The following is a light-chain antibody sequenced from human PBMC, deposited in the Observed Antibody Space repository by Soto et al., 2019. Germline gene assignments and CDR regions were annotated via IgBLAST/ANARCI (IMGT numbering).Light chain of an antibody. CDR2: DVT. V-gene: IGLV2-11*01. J-gene: IGLJ1*01. CDR1: SSDVGGYNY. Sequence: QSALTQPRSVSGSPGQSVTISCTGTSSDVGGYNYVSWYQQHPGKAPKLMIYDVTKRPSGVPDRFSGSKSGNTASLTTSGLQAEDEGDYYCSSYAGSSYVFGTGTKLTVL. CDR3: SSYAGSSYV.